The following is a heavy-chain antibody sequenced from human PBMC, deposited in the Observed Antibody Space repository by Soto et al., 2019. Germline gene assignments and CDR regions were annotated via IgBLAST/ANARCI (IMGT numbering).Heavy chain of an antibody. CDR3: AQTDRGYSYDFFDY. V-gene: IGHV2-5*02. CDR2: IYWDDDT. D-gene: IGHD5-18*01. CDR1: GFSLNTGGMG. J-gene: IGHJ4*02. Sequence: SGPTLVNPTQTLTLTCTFSGFSLNTGGMGVGWIRQPPRKAPEWLAVIYWDDDTRYSPSLKSRLTITKDTSKNQVVLTLTNVDPVDTATYYCAQTDRGYSYDFFDYWGQGALVTVSS.